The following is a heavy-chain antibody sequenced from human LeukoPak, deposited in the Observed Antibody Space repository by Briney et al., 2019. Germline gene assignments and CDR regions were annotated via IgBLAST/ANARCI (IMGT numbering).Heavy chain of an antibody. CDR1: GGSATSYY. CDR2: IYYSGNT. D-gene: IGHD3-10*01. Sequence: SETLSLTCTVSGGSATSYYWSWIRQPPGKGLEWIGYIYYSGNTNYNPSLKSRVTISVDTSKNQFSLKLTSVTAADTAVYYRARHGGITMVRGVLSAFDIWGQGTMVTVSS. V-gene: IGHV4-59*08. J-gene: IGHJ3*02. CDR3: ARHGGITMVRGVLSAFDI.